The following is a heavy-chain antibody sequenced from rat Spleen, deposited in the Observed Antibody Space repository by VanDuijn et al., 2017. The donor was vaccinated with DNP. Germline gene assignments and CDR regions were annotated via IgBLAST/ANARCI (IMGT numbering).Heavy chain of an antibody. V-gene: IGHV2-30*01. CDR2: IWTGGST. CDR1: GFSLTNFN. CDR3: ALLIATPRAYVMDA. D-gene: IGHD1-10*01. Sequence: VQLKESGPGLVQPSQTLSLTCTVSGFSLTNFNVHWVRQPPGKGLEWMGIIWTGGSTAYNSALKSRLSISRDTSKSQVFLKMNSLQTEDTATYYCALLIATPRAYVMDAWGQGASVTVSS. J-gene: IGHJ4*01.